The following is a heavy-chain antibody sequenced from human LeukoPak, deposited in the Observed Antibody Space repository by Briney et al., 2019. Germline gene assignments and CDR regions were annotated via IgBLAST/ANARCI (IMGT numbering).Heavy chain of an antibody. CDR1: GFTFSSYA. V-gene: IGHV3-23*01. D-gene: IGHD3-22*01. Sequence: GGSLRLSCLASGFTFSSYAMDWVRQAPGQGLQWVSAVGTSADTYYADSVRGRFTISRDNSKNTLYLQMNSLRAEDTAVYYCAKDEMYYYDSSGYLGYWGQGTLVTVSS. CDR3: AKDEMYYYDSSGYLGY. CDR2: VGTSADT. J-gene: IGHJ4*02.